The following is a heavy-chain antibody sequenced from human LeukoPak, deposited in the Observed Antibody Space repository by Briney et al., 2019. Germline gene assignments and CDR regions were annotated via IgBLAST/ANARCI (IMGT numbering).Heavy chain of an antibody. CDR2: IRYDGSNK. Sequence: GGSLRLSCAASGFTFSSCAMSWVRRAPGKGLEWVAFIRYDGSNKYYADSVKGRFTISRDNSKNTLYLQMNSLRAEDTAVYYCAKDEDPGSGWYVWGQGTLVTVSS. D-gene: IGHD6-19*01. V-gene: IGHV3-30*02. CDR3: AKDEDPGSGWYV. J-gene: IGHJ4*02. CDR1: GFTFSSCA.